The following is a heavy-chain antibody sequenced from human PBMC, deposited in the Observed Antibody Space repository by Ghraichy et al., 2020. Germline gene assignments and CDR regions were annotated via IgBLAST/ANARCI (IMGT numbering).Heavy chain of an antibody. CDR2: INSDGSST. J-gene: IGHJ2*01. CDR1: GFTFSSYW. Sequence: GGSLRLSCAASGFTFSSYWMHWVRQAPGKGLVWVSHINSDGSSTNYADSVKGRFTISRDNAKNTLYLQMNSLRAEDTAVYYCARDYHSDWYFDLWGRGTLVTVSS. V-gene: IGHV3-74*01. CDR3: ARDYHSDWYFDL. D-gene: IGHD2-2*01.